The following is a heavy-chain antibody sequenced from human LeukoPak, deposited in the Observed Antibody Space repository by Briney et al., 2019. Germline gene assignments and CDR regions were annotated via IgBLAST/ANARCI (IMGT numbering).Heavy chain of an antibody. CDR1: GFTFSTYG. Sequence: PGRSLRLSCAASGFTFSTYGMHWVRQAPGKGLEWVAVISYDGRTTYYGDSVKGRFTISRDNSKNTLDLQMNSLRAEDTAVYYCAKELHKTTWYSHWGQGTLVTVSS. CDR2: ISYDGRTT. V-gene: IGHV3-30*18. CDR3: AKELHKTTWYSH. D-gene: IGHD2-15*01. J-gene: IGHJ4*02.